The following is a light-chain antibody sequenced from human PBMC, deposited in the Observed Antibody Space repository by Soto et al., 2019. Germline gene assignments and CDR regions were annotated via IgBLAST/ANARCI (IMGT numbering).Light chain of an antibody. J-gene: IGKJ5*01. CDR3: MQATQLRT. V-gene: IGKV2-24*01. CDR2: KVS. Sequence: EIVLTQTPLLSPVTLGQPASISCRSSRSLVASDGNAYLTWLHQRPGQPPRPLIYKVSQRLSGVPERFSGSGAGTDFTLHISRVEAEDVGTYFSMQATQLRTFGQGTRLEMK. CDR1: RSLVASDGNAY.